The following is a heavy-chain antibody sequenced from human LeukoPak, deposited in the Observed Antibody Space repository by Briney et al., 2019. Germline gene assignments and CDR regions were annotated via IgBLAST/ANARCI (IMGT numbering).Heavy chain of an antibody. CDR3: ASDYYGSGTSFFDY. J-gene: IGHJ4*02. V-gene: IGHV3-30*03. CDR1: GFSFSSYG. CDR2: ISENGSNK. Sequence: GGSLRLSCAASGFSFSSYGMHWVRQAPGKGLEWVALISENGSNKYYADSVKGRFTLSRDNSKNTLDLQMNSLRAEDTAVYYCASDYYGSGTSFFDYWGQGTLVTVSS. D-gene: IGHD3-10*01.